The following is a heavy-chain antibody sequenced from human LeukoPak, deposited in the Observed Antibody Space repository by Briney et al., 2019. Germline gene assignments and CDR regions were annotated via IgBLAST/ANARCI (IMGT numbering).Heavy chain of an antibody. D-gene: IGHD3-10*01. V-gene: IGHV4-34*01. J-gene: IGHJ5*02. CDR3: ARAFYGSGVARLNWFDP. CDR1: GGSFSDYY. Sequence: PSETLSLTCAVYGGSFSDYYWSWIRQPPGKGLEWIGEINHSGSTNYNPSLKSRVTISVDTSKNQFSLKLSSVTAADTAVYYCARAFYGSGVARLNWFDPWGQGTLVTVSS. CDR2: INHSGST.